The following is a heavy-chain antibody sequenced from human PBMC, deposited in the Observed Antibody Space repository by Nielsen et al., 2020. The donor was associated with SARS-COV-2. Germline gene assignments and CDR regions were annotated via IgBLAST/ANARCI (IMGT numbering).Heavy chain of an antibody. Sequence: SETLSLTCTVSGGSISSSSYYWGWIRQPPGKGLEWIGSIYYSGSTYYNPSLKSRVTISVDTSKNQFSLKLSSVTAADTAVYYCARRSGSYDPNWFDPWGQGTLVTVSS. V-gene: IGHV4-39*01. D-gene: IGHD3-10*01. CDR3: ARRSGSYDPNWFDP. CDR1: GGSISSSSYY. CDR2: IYYSGST. J-gene: IGHJ5*02.